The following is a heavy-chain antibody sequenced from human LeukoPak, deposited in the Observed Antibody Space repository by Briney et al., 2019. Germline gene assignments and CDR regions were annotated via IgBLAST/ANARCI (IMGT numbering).Heavy chain of an antibody. CDR1: GFTFSDYT. Sequence: GGSLRLSCAASGFTFSDYTMYWVRQAPGKGLEWVANINQDGSKKFYVDSVKGRFTISRDNAKNALYLQMNSLRAEDTGVYFCARGQTLTFWGQGTLVTASS. V-gene: IGHV3-7*02. CDR2: INQDGSKK. CDR3: ARGQTLTF. J-gene: IGHJ4*02.